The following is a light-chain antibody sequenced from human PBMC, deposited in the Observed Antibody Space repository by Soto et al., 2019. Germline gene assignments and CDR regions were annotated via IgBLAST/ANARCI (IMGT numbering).Light chain of an antibody. Sequence: DIQMTQSPSTLSASVGDRVTITCRACQSISSWLAWYQQKPGKAPNLLIYKESSLESGVPSRFSGSGSGTEFTLTISSLQPDDFATYSCQKYNSLYTFGPGTKLEIK. CDR3: QKYNSLYT. J-gene: IGKJ2*01. V-gene: IGKV1-5*03. CDR2: KES. CDR1: QSISSW.